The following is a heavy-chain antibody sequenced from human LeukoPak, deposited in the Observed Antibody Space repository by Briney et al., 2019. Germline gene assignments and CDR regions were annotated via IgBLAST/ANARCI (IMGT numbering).Heavy chain of an antibody. CDR2: INPNSGGT. CDR1: GYTFTGYY. J-gene: IGHJ3*02. D-gene: IGHD3-22*01. Sequence: ASVKVSCKASGYTFTGYYMHWVRQAPGQGLEWMGWINPNSGGTNYAQKFQGRVTTTRDTSISTAYMELSRLRSDDTAVYYCARFYDSRLDDAFDIWGQGTMVTVSS. CDR3: ARFYDSRLDDAFDI. V-gene: IGHV1-2*02.